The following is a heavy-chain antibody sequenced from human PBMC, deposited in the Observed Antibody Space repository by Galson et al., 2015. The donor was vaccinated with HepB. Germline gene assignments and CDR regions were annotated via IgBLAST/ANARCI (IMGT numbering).Heavy chain of an antibody. Sequence: PALVKPTQTLTLTCTFSGFSLSTNGVGVGWIRQPPGKALEWLAIIYWDDDKRYSPSLKSRLTITTDTSKNQVVLTMTTMDPVDTATYYCAHQHIVAPPFFDQWGQGSLVTVSS. CDR1: GFSLSTNGVG. J-gene: IGHJ4*02. CDR2: IYWDDDK. V-gene: IGHV2-5*02. D-gene: IGHD2-15*01. CDR3: AHQHIVAPPFFDQ.